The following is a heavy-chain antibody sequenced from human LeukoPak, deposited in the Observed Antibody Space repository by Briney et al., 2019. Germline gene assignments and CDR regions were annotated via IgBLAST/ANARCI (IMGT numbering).Heavy chain of an antibody. CDR1: GFTFSSYS. Sequence: GGSLRLSCAASGFTFSSYSMNWVRQAPGKGLEWVSYISSSSSTIYYADSVKGRFTISRDNAKNSLYLQMNSLRAEDTAVYYCARDDVPGYCSGGSCYGFDYWGQGTLVTVSS. CDR2: ISSSSSTI. J-gene: IGHJ4*02. V-gene: IGHV3-48*01. CDR3: ARDDVPGYCSGGSCYGFDY. D-gene: IGHD2-15*01.